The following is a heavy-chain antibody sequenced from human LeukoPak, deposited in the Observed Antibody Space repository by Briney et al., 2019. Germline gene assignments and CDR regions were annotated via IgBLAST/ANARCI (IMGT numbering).Heavy chain of an antibody. J-gene: IGHJ4*02. D-gene: IGHD2-2*01. CDR3: ARGVGSLHLPDY. V-gene: IGHV1-2*02. CDR1: GYTFTGYY. CDR2: INPNSGGT. Sequence: ASVKVSCKASGYTFTGYYIHWVRQAPGQGLEWMGWINPNSGGTNYAQKFQGRVTMTRDTSISTAYMELSRLRSDDTAVYYCARGVGSLHLPDYWGQGTLVTVSS.